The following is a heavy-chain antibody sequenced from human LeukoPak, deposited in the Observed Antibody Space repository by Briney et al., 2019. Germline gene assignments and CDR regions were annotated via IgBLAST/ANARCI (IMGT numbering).Heavy chain of an antibody. CDR3: VRGGPENDNWRYYVDF. CDR1: GGSISGHY. CDR2: IYSSGST. J-gene: IGHJ4*02. Sequence: SETLSLTCTVSGGSISGHYWSWVRQPAEKGLEWIGRIYSSGSTNYNPSLKSRVTISVDASKNQFSLKLTSVTAADTAVYYCVRGGPENDNWRYYVDFWGQGTLVTVSS. V-gene: IGHV4-4*07. D-gene: IGHD1-1*01.